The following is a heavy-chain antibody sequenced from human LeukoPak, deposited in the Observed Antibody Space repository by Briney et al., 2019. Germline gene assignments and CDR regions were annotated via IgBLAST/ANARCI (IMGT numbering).Heavy chain of an antibody. D-gene: IGHD3-10*01. Sequence: SETLSLTCTVSGGSISSYYWSWIRQPPGKGLEWIGHIYYSGSTNYNPSLESRVTISVDTSKNQFSLKLSSVTAADTAVYYCARGSVTMVRGVRGNWFDPWGQGTLVTVSS. CDR1: GGSISSYY. CDR3: ARGSVTMVRGVRGNWFDP. CDR2: IYYSGST. J-gene: IGHJ5*02. V-gene: IGHV4-59*01.